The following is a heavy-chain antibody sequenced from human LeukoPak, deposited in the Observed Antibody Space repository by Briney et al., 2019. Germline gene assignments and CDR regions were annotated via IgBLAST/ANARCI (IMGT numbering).Heavy chain of an antibody. CDR3: ARGMLSSAGYHWYYYMDV. J-gene: IGHJ6*03. Sequence: GGSLRLSCVASGFTSGNYWMHWVRQAPGKGPEWVSRIDDDGTDTHYAVSVKGRFTISRDNAKNTLYLQMNSLRGEEMAVYYCARGMLSSAGYHWYYYMDVWGKGAMVTVSS. CDR2: IDDDGTDT. CDR1: GFTSGNYW. D-gene: IGHD3-3*01. V-gene: IGHV3-74*01.